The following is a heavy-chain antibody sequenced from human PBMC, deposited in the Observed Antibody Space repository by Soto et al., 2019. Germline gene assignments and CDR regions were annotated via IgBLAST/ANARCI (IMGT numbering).Heavy chain of an antibody. J-gene: IGHJ6*02. V-gene: IGHV1-46*01. CDR3: ARGDIVAIFGMDV. D-gene: IGHD5-12*01. CDR2: INPSGGST. CDR1: GYTFTSYY. Sequence: QVQLVQSGAEVKKPGVSVKVSCKASGYTFTSYYMHWVRQAPGQGLEWMGIINPSGGSTTYAQKFQGRVTMTRDTSTSTVYMELSSLRSEDTAVYYCARGDIVAIFGMDVWGQGTTVTVSS.